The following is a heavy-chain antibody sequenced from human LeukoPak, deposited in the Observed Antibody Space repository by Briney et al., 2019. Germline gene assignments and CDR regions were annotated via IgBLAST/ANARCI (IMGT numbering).Heavy chain of an antibody. D-gene: IGHD2-15*01. V-gene: IGHV3-23*01. Sequence: GGSLRPSCAASGFTFSSYAMSWVRQAPGKGLEWVSAISGSGGSTYYADSVKGRFTISRDNSKNTLYLQMNSLRAEDTAVYYCAKDPISLGISADAFDIWGQGTMVTVSS. J-gene: IGHJ3*02. CDR2: ISGSGGST. CDR1: GFTFSSYA. CDR3: AKDPISLGISADAFDI.